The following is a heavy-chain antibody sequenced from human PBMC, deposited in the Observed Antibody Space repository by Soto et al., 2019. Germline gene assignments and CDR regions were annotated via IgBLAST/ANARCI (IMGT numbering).Heavy chain of an antibody. V-gene: IGHV3-23*01. J-gene: IGHJ4*02. CDR2: ISANDVGT. Sequence: GGSLRLSCEASGFTLRNYAMTWVRQAPGKGLEWVSLISANDVGTYYAESVKTRFTISTDQSRNTVYLQMDSLRTDDTAIYYCAKAKNDYNWDNRPPFDYWGQGTLVTVSS. CDR1: GFTLRNYA. D-gene: IGHD1-20*01. CDR3: AKAKNDYNWDNRPPFDY.